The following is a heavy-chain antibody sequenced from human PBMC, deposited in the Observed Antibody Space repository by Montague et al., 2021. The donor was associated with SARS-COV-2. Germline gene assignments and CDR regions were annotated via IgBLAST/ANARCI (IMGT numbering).Heavy chain of an antibody. Sequence: SETLSLTCTVSGDSISSGYFYWGWIRQPPGKGLEWVGTIHYSGITYYNPSLKSRVTISVDTSRNQFSLKLSSATAADTAIYYCARHLAISGPAAVSDYRGQGTLVTVSS. CDR3: ARHLAISGPAAVSDY. V-gene: IGHV4-39*01. CDR2: IHYSGIT. CDR1: GDSISSGYFY. D-gene: IGHD2-2*01. J-gene: IGHJ4*02.